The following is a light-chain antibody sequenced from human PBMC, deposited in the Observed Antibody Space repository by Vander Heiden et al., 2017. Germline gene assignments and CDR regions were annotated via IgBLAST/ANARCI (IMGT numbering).Light chain of an antibody. V-gene: IGKV1-39*01. J-gene: IGKJ4*01. CDR2: AAS. CDR1: QSISSY. Sequence: DIQMTQSPSSLSASLGERVTITCRASQSISSYLTWYQQKPGKAPKLLIYAASRSQSGVPSWSSGSCATKDSPPTSSRVQPEYVASYYLQRSYRTFTFGGGTKVEIK. CDR3: QRSYRTFT.